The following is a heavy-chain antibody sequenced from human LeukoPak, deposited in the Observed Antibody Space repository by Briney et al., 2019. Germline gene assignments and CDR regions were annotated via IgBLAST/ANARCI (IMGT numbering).Heavy chain of an antibody. CDR1: GGSFSGYY. Sequence: SETLSLTCAVYGGSFSGYYWSWIRQPPGKGLEWIGEINHSGSTNYNPSLKSRVTISVDTSKNQFSLKLSSVTAADTAVYYCARGLYGDTGWFDPWGQGTLVTVSS. V-gene: IGHV4-34*01. CDR2: INHSGST. D-gene: IGHD4-17*01. CDR3: ARGLYGDTGWFDP. J-gene: IGHJ5*02.